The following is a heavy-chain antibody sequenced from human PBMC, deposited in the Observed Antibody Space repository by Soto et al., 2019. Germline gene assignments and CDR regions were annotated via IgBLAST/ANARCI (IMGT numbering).Heavy chain of an antibody. D-gene: IGHD2-15*01. J-gene: IGHJ3*02. CDR1: GFTFSSYA. V-gene: IGHV3-23*01. CDR2: LTGSGGST. Sequence: EVQLLESGGGLVQPGGSLRLSCAASGFTFSSYAMSWVRQAPGKGLEWVSILTGSGGSTYYADSVKGRFTISRDNSKNTLYLQMNSLRAEDTAVYYCARGVGYCSGGSCYLTGNAFDIWGQGTMVTVSS. CDR3: ARGVGYCSGGSCYLTGNAFDI.